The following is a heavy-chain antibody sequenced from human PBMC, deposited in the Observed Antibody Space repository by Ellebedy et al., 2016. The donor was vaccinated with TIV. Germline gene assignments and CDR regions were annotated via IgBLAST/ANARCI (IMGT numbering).Heavy chain of an antibody. CDR3: NTGWAYDD. V-gene: IGHV3-15*05. J-gene: IGHJ3*01. CDR2: IQSRSGGGTA. Sequence: GGSLRLXXEASGLIVTHASMTWVRQAPGKGLEWIGRIQSRSGGGTAAYAAPVQGRFIISRDESENKLFLQMHSLRTEDTGVYYCNTGWAYDDWGQGTRVTVSS. CDR1: GLIVTHAS.